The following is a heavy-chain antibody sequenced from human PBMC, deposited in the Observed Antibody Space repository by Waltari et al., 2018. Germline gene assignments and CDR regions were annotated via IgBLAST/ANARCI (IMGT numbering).Heavy chain of an antibody. D-gene: IGHD3-9*01. Sequence: EVQLVESGGGLVKPGGSLRLSCAASGCTLSSDSMNWVRQAPGKVVELVSTISMCSSYIYSADSLKGRFTISRDNAKNSLYLQMNSLRAADTAVYYCARDHPIWVFDYWGQGTLVTVSS. CDR3: ARDHPIWVFDY. CDR2: ISMCSSYI. J-gene: IGHJ4*02. V-gene: IGHV3-21*01. CDR1: GCTLSSDS.